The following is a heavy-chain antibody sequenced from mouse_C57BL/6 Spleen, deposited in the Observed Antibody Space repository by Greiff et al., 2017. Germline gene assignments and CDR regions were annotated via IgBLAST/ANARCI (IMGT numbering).Heavy chain of an antibody. CDR3: AREGFITTVVAPTLFDY. J-gene: IGHJ2*01. V-gene: IGHV1-77*01. CDR2: IGPGSGST. Sequence: QVQLQQSGAELVKPGASVKISCKASGYTFTDYYINWVKQRPGQGLEWIGKIGPGSGSTYYNEKFKGKATLTAAKSSSTAYMQLSSLTSEDSAVYFCAREGFITTVVAPTLFDYWGQGTTLTVSS. CDR1: GYTFTDYY. D-gene: IGHD1-1*01.